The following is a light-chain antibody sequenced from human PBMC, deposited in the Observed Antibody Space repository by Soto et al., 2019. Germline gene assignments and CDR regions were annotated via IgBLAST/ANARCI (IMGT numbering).Light chain of an antibody. J-gene: IGLJ1*01. CDR2: DVS. V-gene: IGLV2-11*01. Sequence: ARTQPRSVSGSPGQSVPISCTGTSSDVGGYTYVSWYQQHPGKAPKVMIYDVSKRPSGVPDRFSGSKSGNTASLTISGLQSEDEADYYCCSYAGRYTYVFGTGTKVTVL. CDR3: CSYAGRYTYV. CDR1: SSDVGGYTY.